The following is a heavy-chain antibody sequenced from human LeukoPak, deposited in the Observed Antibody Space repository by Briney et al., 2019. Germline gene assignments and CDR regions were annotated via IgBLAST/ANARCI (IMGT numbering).Heavy chain of an antibody. Sequence: PSETLSLTCTVSGGSISSYYWSRIRQPPGKGLEWIGYIYYSGSTNYNPSLKSRVTISVDTSKNQFSLKLSSVTAADTAVYYCARDSSGYYLSGNYYYYGMDVWGQGTTVTVSS. D-gene: IGHD3-22*01. V-gene: IGHV4-59*01. CDR3: ARDSSGYYLSGNYYYYGMDV. CDR1: GGSISSYY. J-gene: IGHJ6*02. CDR2: IYYSGST.